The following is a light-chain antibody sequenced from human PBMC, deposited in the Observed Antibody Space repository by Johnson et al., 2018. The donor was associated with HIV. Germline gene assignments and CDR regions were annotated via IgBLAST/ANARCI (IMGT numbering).Light chain of an antibody. CDR3: GTWDSSLSAGGV. Sequence: QSVLTQPPSVSAAPGQKVTISCSGSTSNIGNNYVSWYQQFPGTAPKLLIYDNNKRPSGIPDRFSGSKSGTSATLDITGLQTGDEADYYCGTWDSSLSAGGVFGTGTKVTVL. CDR2: DNN. J-gene: IGLJ1*01. V-gene: IGLV1-51*01. CDR1: TSNIGNNY.